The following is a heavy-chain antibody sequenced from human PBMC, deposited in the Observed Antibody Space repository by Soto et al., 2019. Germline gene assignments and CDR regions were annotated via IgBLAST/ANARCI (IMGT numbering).Heavy chain of an antibody. CDR2: SSGSGANI. Sequence: EVQLLESGGGLVQPGGSLRLSCAASGFTFSSCAMNWVRQAPGKGLEWVSTSSGSGANIYYADSVKGRFTISRDNSENTLYLQMNSLRADDTAVYYCVEDRTSYNQPLDSWGQGTLISVSS. V-gene: IGHV3-23*01. J-gene: IGHJ4*02. D-gene: IGHD1-26*01. CDR3: VEDRTSYNQPLDS. CDR1: GFTFSSCA.